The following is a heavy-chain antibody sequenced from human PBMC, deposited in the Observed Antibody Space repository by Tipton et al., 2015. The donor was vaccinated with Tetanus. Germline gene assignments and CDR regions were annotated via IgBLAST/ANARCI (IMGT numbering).Heavy chain of an antibody. Sequence: QLVQSGGGLIQPGGSLRLSCAASGFTVSSNYMSWVRQAPGKGLEWVSVIYSDGSTYYADSVKGRFTISRDNSENTLYLQMNSLRAEDTAVYYCASTRYYGSGPTTLDYWGQGTLVTVSS. CDR3: ASTRYYGSGPTTLDY. D-gene: IGHD3-10*01. J-gene: IGHJ4*02. V-gene: IGHV3-53*01. CDR1: GFTVSSNY. CDR2: IYSDGST.